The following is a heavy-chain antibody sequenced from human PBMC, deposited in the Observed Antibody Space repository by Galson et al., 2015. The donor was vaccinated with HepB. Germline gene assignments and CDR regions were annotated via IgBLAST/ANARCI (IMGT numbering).Heavy chain of an antibody. D-gene: IGHD6-19*01. CDR2: ISAYNGNT. J-gene: IGHJ4*02. CDR1: GYTFTSYG. CDR3: ARVWSGWYGAQYYVDY. V-gene: IGHV1-18*01. Sequence: SVKVSCKASGYTFTSYGISWVRQAPGQGLEWMGWISAYNGNTNYAQKLQGRVTMTTDTSTSTAYMELRSLRSDDTAVYYCARVWSGWYGAQYYVDYWGQGTLVTVSS.